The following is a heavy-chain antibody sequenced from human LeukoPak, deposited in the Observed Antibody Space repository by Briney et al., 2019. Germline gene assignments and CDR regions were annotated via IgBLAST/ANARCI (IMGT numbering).Heavy chain of an antibody. CDR1: GYSFTSYW. CDR3: ATSSYSSSSPGWFDP. CDR2: IYPGDSDT. Sequence: GESLKISCKGSGYSFTSYWIGWVRQMPGKGLEWMGIIYPGDSDTRYSPSFQGQVTISADKSISTAYLQWSSLKASDTAMYYCATSSYSSSSPGWFDPWGQGTLVTDSS. J-gene: IGHJ5*02. D-gene: IGHD6-6*01. V-gene: IGHV5-51*01.